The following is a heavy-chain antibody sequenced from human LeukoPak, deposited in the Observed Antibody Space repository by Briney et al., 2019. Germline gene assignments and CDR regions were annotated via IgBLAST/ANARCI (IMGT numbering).Heavy chain of an antibody. CDR3: AKDPVQGSTAAYYFDF. CDR2: ISGSGGST. CDR1: GFTFNSYA. V-gene: IGHV3-23*01. Sequence: GGSLRLSCAASGFTFNSYAMAWVRQAPGKALEGVSAISGSGGSTYYADSVKGRLTISRDNSKNMLYLQMNSLRAEDTAVYYCAKDPVQGSTAAYYFDFRGQGTLVTVSS. D-gene: IGHD2-15*01. J-gene: IGHJ4*02.